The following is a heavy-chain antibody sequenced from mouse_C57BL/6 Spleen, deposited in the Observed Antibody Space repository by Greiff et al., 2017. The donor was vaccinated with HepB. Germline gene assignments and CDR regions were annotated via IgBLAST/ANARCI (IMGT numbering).Heavy chain of an antibody. CDR2: IYPGDGDT. Sequence: QVQLQQSGPELVKPGASVKISCKASGYAFSSSWMNWVKQRPGKGLEWIGRIYPGDGDTNYNGKFKGKATLTEDKSSRTPYMQLSSLTSEDSAVYFCAGGTLPFAYWGQGTLVTVAA. CDR1: GYAFSSSW. J-gene: IGHJ3*01. V-gene: IGHV1-82*01. CDR3: AGGTLPFAY. D-gene: IGHD1-2*01.